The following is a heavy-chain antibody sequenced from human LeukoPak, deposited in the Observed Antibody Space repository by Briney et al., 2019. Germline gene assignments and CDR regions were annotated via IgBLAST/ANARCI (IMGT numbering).Heavy chain of an antibody. CDR1: GFTFRSYG. CDR2: ISYDGSNK. D-gene: IGHD2-15*01. CDR3: AKEVGYCSGGSCYVGDY. V-gene: IGHV3-30*18. Sequence: PGRSLRLSCAASGFTFRSYGMHWVRQAPGKGLEWVAVISYDGSNKYYADSVKGRFTISRDNSKNTLYLQMNSLRAEDTAVYYCAKEVGYCSGGSCYVGDYWGQGTLVTVSS. J-gene: IGHJ4*02.